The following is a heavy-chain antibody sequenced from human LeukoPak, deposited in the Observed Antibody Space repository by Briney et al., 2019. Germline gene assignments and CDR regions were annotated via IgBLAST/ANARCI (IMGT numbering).Heavy chain of an antibody. V-gene: IGHV4-61*02. Sequence: SQTLSLTCTVSGGSISSGSYYWSWIRQPAGKGLEWIGRIYTSGSTNYNPSLKSRVTISVDTSKNQFSLKLSSVTAADTAVYYCARDDDYYDSSGYYYSDYWGPGTLVTVSS. CDR2: IYTSGST. J-gene: IGHJ4*02. CDR1: GGSISSGSYY. D-gene: IGHD3-22*01. CDR3: ARDDDYYDSSGYYYSDY.